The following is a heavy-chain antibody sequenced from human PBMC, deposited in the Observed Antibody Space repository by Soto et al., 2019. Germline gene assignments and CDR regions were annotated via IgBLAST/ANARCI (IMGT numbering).Heavy chain of an antibody. V-gene: IGHV5-10-1*01. CDR1: GYSFTTYW. D-gene: IGHD3-16*02. CDR3: TSGKFYRSHRTG. CDR2: IDPSNSYI. Sequence: GESLKISCKGSGYSFTTYWITWVRQMPGKGLEWMGRIDPSNSYINYNPSFQGHVTISADKSISTAFLQWSSLKASDTAIYYCTSGKFYRSHRTGWGQGTLLTVSS. J-gene: IGHJ4*02.